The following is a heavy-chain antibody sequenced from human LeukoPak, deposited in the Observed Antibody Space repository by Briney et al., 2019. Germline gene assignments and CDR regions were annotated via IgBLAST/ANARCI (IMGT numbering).Heavy chain of an antibody. CDR2: IYYSGST. V-gene: IGHV4-31*03. CDR1: GGSISSGGYY. CDR3: ARRDGANQNAFDI. D-gene: IGHD4-17*01. J-gene: IGHJ3*02. Sequence: ASETLSLTCTVSGGSISSGGYYWSWIRQHPGKGLEWIGYIYYSGSTYYNPSLKSRVTISVDTSKNQFSLKLSSVTAADTAVYYCARRDGANQNAFDIWGQGTMVTVSS.